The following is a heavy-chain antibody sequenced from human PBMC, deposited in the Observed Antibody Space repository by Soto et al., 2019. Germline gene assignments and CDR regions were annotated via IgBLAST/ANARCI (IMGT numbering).Heavy chain of an antibody. D-gene: IGHD3-3*01. Sequence: SETLSLTCTVSDGSISTYFCNWIRQPAGKGLEWIGRIDNSGNTNYNPSLKSRVTMSADTSRNQFSLKLNSVTAADTAVYYCARGGQDFWSGPFDYWGQGALVTVS. CDR3: ARGGQDFWSGPFDY. V-gene: IGHV4-4*07. CDR2: IDNSGNT. J-gene: IGHJ4*02. CDR1: DGSISTYF.